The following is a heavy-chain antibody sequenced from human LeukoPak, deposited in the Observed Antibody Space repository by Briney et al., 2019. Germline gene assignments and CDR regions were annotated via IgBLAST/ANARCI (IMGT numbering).Heavy chain of an antibody. V-gene: IGHV1-69*01. CDR1: GGXFXSYA. CDR2: IIPIFGTA. J-gene: IGHJ5*02. D-gene: IGHD3-22*01. CDR3: ARTPYDSSGYYYYRWFDP. Sequence: TVSXXAXGGXFXSYAISRVRQAPGQGLEWMGGIIPIFGTANYAQKFQGRVTITADESTSTAYMELSSLRSEDTAVYYCARTPYDSSGYYYYRWFDPWGQGTLVTVSS.